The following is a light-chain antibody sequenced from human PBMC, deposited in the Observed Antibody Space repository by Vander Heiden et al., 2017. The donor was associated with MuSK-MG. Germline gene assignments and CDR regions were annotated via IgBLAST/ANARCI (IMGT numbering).Light chain of an antibody. CDR1: RGISNY. V-gene: IGKV1-27*01. CDR3: QEYSSASYT. CDR2: AAS. Sequence: MTQSPSSLTASVGDRVTITCRASRGISNYLAWYQQEPGKVPKVLIYAASALRSGVPFRFSGSGSGTDFTLTISSLQPEDVATYYCQEYSSASYTFGQGTKVEIK. J-gene: IGKJ2*01.